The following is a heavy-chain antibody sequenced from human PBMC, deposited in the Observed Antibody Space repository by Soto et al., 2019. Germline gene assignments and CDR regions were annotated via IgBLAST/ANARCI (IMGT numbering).Heavy chain of an antibody. CDR3: ARADSSGWYYRVHYGMDV. J-gene: IGHJ6*02. V-gene: IGHV3-11*04. D-gene: IGHD6-19*01. CDR2: ITSSSSTI. CDR1: GLSFSDYY. Sequence: GGSLRLSCAASGLSFSDYYMSWIRQAPGKGLEWIAYITSSSSTIYYADSVKGRFTISRNDAKDTLYLQMNSLRAEDTAVYYCARADSSGWYYRVHYGMDVWGQGTTVTVSS.